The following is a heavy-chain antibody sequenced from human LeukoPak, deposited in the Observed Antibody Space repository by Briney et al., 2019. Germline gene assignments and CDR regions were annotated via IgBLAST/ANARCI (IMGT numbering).Heavy chain of an antibody. Sequence: GASVKVSCKASGYTFTSYGISWVRQAPGQGLEWMGWISAYNGNTNYAQKLQGRVTMTTDTSTSTAYMELRSLRSDDTAVYYCARDQNRVPNDAFDIWGQGTMVTVSS. V-gene: IGHV1-18*01. D-gene: IGHD1-14*01. J-gene: IGHJ3*02. CDR2: ISAYNGNT. CDR1: GYTFTSYG. CDR3: ARDQNRVPNDAFDI.